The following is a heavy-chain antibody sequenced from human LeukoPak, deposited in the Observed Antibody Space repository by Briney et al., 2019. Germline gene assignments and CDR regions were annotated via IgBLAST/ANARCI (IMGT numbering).Heavy chain of an antibody. Sequence: SGPALVKPTQTLTLTCTFSGFSLSTNGMSVTWVRQAPGKGLEWVSSISSSSSYIYYADSVKGRFTISRDNAKNSLYLQMNSLRAEDTAVYYCARQWLGVYWGQGTLVTVSS. CDR1: GFSLSTNG. D-gene: IGHD6-19*01. CDR3: ARQWLGVY. V-gene: IGHV3-21*06. J-gene: IGHJ4*02. CDR2: ISSSSSYI.